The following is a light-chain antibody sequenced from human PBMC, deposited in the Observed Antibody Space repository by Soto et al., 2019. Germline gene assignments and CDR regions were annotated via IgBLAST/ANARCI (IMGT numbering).Light chain of an antibody. J-gene: IGKJ2*01. V-gene: IGKV1-39*01. CDR2: AAS. CDR3: QHTYTSPT. Sequence: IPVTQSPSSLSASEGDRVTITCRTSQNIFTYLNGYQQKPGEAPNLLINAASTLQSGGPSSFSGSGSATDFTLTINSLPPEDFASYYCQHTYTSPTFGQGTKLDIK. CDR1: QNIFTY.